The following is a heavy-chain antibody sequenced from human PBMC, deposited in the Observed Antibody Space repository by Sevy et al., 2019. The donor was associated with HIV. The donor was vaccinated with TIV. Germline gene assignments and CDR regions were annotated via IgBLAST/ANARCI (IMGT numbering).Heavy chain of an antibody. CDR3: AKDRAASGPGWYFDL. CDR2: INWNSGRT. D-gene: IGHD6-13*01. CDR1: GFTFDDFA. V-gene: IGHV3-9*01. J-gene: IGHJ2*01. Sequence: GGSLRLSCAASGFTFDDFAMHWVRQSPGKGLEWVSGINWNSGRTEYADPVKGRFTISRHNTKDSLYLQMHSLRHEDTAFYYCAKDRAASGPGWYFDLWGRGTLVTVSS.